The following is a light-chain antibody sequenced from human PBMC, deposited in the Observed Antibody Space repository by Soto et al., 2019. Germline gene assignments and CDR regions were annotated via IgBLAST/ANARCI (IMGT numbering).Light chain of an antibody. Sequence: QSVLTQPASVSGSPGQSITISCTGTSSDIGGYDYVSWYQQHPGKAPKLIISGVSDRPSGVSNRFSGSKSGNTASLTIYGLQAEDEADYYRSSFTSSRAYVFGTGTKVTVL. J-gene: IGLJ1*01. CDR2: GVS. V-gene: IGLV2-14*03. CDR3: SSFTSSRAYV. CDR1: SSDIGGYDY.